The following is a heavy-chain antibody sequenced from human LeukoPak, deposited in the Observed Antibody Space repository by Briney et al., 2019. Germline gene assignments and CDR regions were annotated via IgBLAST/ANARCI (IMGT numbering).Heavy chain of an antibody. Sequence: SETLSLTCTVSGGSISANNWSWIRQPPGKGLEWIGYIYSSGSTNYNPSLKSRVTISVDTSKNQFSLKLSSVTAADTAVYYCARQGGYIAPLALWGQGTLVTVSA. D-gene: IGHD6-13*01. CDR3: ARQGGYIAPLAL. CDR2: IYSSGST. J-gene: IGHJ4*02. V-gene: IGHV4-59*08. CDR1: GGSISANN.